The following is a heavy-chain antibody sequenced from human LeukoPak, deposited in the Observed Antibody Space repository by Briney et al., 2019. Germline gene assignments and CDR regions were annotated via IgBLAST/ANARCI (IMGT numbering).Heavy chain of an antibody. V-gene: IGHV3-30-3*01. CDR1: GFTFSTYF. CDR2: IASDGSHT. D-gene: IGHD3-10*01. Sequence: GGSLRLSCAASGFTFSTYFMHWVRQAPGKGLEWVADIASDGSHTFYVESVKGRFTISRDNSKNTLYLQMNSLRAEDTAVYFCARERQDTIIHSGAFDIWGQGTMVTVSS. J-gene: IGHJ3*02. CDR3: ARERQDTIIHSGAFDI.